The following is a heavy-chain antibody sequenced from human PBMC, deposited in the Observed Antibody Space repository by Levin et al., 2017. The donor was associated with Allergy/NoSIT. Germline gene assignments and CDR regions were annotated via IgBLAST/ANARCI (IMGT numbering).Heavy chain of an antibody. CDR2: MSHDGNFK. CDR3: TRGSGSYPWAVFDH. D-gene: IGHD3-16*01. CDR1: EFTFSRYP. Sequence: GESLKISCAASEFTFSRYPMHWVRQAPGKGLEWVAVMSHDGNFKSYADSVRGRFTISRDNSQNTLYLQMNSLRLEDTGLYYCTRGSGSYPWAVFDHWGQGTLVTVSS. J-gene: IGHJ4*02. V-gene: IGHV3-30*04.